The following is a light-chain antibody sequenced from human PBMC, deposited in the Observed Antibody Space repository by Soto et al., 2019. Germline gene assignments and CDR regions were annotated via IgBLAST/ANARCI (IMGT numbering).Light chain of an antibody. CDR2: RNS. V-gene: IGLV1-47*01. CDR1: SSKIGSNY. CDR3: AAWDDSLSGVV. J-gene: IGLJ2*01. Sequence: QSVLTQPPSASGTPGQRVTISCSGSSSKIGSNYVYWYQQLPGTVPQLLIYRNSERPSGVPDRFSGSKSGTSASLAISGLLSEDEADYYCAAWDDSLSGVVFGGGTKLTVL.